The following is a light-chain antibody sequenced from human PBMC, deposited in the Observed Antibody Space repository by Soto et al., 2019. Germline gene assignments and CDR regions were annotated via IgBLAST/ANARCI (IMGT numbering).Light chain of an antibody. V-gene: IGKV1-5*01. CDR2: DAS. J-gene: IGKJ1*01. CDR3: QQYNSYSPLT. CDR1: QSISSW. Sequence: DIQMTQSPSTLSASVGDRVTITCRASQSISSWLAWYQQKPGKAPKLLIYDASSLESGVPSRFSGSGSGTEFTLTISSLQPDDFATYYCQQYNSYSPLTLGQATNVDIK.